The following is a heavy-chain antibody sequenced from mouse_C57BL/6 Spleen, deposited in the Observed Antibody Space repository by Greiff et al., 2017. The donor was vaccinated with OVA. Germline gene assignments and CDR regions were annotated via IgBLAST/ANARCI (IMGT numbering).Heavy chain of an antibody. CDR2: ISYDGSN. Sequence: DVQLQESGPGLVKPSQSLSLTCSVTGYSITSGYYWNWIRQFPGNKLEWMGYISYDGSNNYNPSLKNRISITRDTSKNQFFLKLNSVTTEDTATYYCARDPGIGYWGQGTTLTVSS. J-gene: IGHJ2*01. D-gene: IGHD4-1*01. CDR1: GYSITSGYY. V-gene: IGHV3-6*01. CDR3: ARDPGIGY.